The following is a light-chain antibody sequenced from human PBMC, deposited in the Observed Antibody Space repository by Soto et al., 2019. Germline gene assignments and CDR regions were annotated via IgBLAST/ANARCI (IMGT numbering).Light chain of an antibody. J-gene: IGLJ3*02. CDR2: EVT. V-gene: IGLV2-8*01. CDR3: SSFASSNTWV. CDR1: SSDVGAYNY. Sequence: QSALTQPPSASGSPGQSGTISCTGTSSDVGAYNYVSWYQQHAGKAPKLVIYEVTKRPSGVPDRFSGSKSANTASLTVSGLQAEDEADYYCSSFASSNTWVFGGGTKLTV.